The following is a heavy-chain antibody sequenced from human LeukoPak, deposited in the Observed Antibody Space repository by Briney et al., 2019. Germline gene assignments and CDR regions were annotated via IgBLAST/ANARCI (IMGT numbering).Heavy chain of an antibody. Sequence: PGRSLRLSCTGFGFSFGDTAMIWFRQSPGKGLEWVSLSRSRAHGGTKGYAASVLGRFTMSRVNSKNIAYRQMDNLETEDTAVDYCSRVERSSINNYYYYMAVWGKGTSVTVSS. D-gene: IGHD2-2*01. CDR3: SRVERSSINNYYYYMAV. CDR1: GFSFGDTA. V-gene: IGHV3-49*03. J-gene: IGHJ6*03. CDR2: SRSRAHGGTK.